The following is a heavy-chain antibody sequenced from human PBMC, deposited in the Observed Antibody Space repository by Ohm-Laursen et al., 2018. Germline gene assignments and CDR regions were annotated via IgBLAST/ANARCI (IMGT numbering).Heavy chain of an antibody. Sequence: SLRLSCTASGFTFSSYSMNWVRQAPGKGLEWVSYISSSSSTIYYADSVKGRLTISRDNAKSSLYLQMSGLRGEDTAVYYCARDSSGTARAGGMDVWGQGTTVTVSS. J-gene: IGHJ6*02. CDR3: ARDSSGTARAGGMDV. D-gene: IGHD6-6*01. V-gene: IGHV3-48*01. CDR1: GFTFSSYS. CDR2: ISSSSSTI.